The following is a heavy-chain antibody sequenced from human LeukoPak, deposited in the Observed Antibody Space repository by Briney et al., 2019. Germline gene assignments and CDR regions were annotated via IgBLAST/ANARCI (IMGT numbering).Heavy chain of an antibody. CDR2: ISYDGSNT. Sequence: PGGSLRLSCAASGFTFSSYSMNWVRQAPGKGLEWVTIISYDGSNTYYADSVKGRFTISRDNSKNTLFLQMNSLRVEDTAVYYCARHPGDFTGIVNYYYMDVWGKGTAVTVSS. V-gene: IGHV3-30*03. CDR1: GFTFSSYS. J-gene: IGHJ6*03. CDR3: ARHPGDFTGIVNYYYMDV. D-gene: IGHD1-26*01.